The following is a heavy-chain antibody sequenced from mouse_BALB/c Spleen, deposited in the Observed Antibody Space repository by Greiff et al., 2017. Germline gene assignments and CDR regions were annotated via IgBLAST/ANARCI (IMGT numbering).Heavy chain of an antibody. J-gene: IGHJ4*01. CDR1: GFTFSNYW. Sequence: VQLKESGGGLVQPGGSMKLSCVASGFTFSNYWMNWVRQSPEKGLEWVAEIRLKSNNYATHYAESVKGRFTISRDDSKSSVYLQMNNLRAEDTGIYYCTRLLEGPYYYAMDYWGQGTSVTVSS. CDR3: TRLLEGPYYYAMDY. CDR2: IRLKSNNYAT. V-gene: IGHV6-6*02.